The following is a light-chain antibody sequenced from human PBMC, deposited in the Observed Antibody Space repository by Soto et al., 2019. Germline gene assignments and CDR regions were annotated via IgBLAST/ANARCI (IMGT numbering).Light chain of an antibody. V-gene: IGLV1-44*01. CDR1: SSNIGSNT. J-gene: IGLJ2*01. CDR3: AAWDDSLNGQVV. CDR2: SNN. Sequence: SALTQPPSASGTPGQRVTISCSGSSSNIGSNTVNWYQQLPGTAPKLLIYSNNQRPSGVPDRFSGSKSGTSASLAISGLQSEDEADYYCAAWDDSLNGQVVFGGGTKVTVL.